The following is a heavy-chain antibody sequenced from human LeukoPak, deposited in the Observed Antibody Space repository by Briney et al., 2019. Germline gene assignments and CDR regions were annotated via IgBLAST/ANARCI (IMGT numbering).Heavy chain of an antibody. J-gene: IGHJ5*02. CDR1: GCTFSSYS. Sequence: GGAVTLSCAASGCTFSSYSRNWVRQAPAKGLEGVSSISSSSSYIYYADSVKGRFTISRDNAKNSLYLQMNSLRAEDTAVYYCARGTYYYDSSGPFDPWGQGTLVTVSS. CDR3: ARGTYYYDSSGPFDP. D-gene: IGHD3-22*01. CDR2: ISSSSSYI. V-gene: IGHV3-21*01.